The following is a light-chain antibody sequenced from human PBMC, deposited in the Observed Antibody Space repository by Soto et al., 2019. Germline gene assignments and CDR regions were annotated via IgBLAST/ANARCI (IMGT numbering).Light chain of an antibody. CDR2: EAS. V-gene: IGKV1-9*01. CDR1: HDISIY. Sequence: DMQLTQSPSPLSAPPGDRVTTTCRASHDISIYLASYQQKPGKAPKLMIYEASTLQRGVPARFRGSGSGTEFTLTIIGLLPEDVVTYSCEQLETVPFTFDQGTRLEI. CDR3: EQLETVPFT. J-gene: IGKJ5*01.